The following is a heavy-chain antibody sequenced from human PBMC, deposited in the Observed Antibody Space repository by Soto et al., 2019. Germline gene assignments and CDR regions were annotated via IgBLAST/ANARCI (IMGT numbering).Heavy chain of an antibody. CDR2: IWYDGSNK. J-gene: IGHJ6*02. Sequence: LSLSCAASGFTFSSYGMHWVRQAPGKGLEWVAVIWYDGSNKYYADSVKGRFTIPRDNSKNTLYLQMNSLRAEDTAVYYCARGAGIQYYYYGMDVWGQGTTVTVSS. CDR1: GFTFSSYG. V-gene: IGHV3-33*01. D-gene: IGHD6-13*01. CDR3: ARGAGIQYYYYGMDV.